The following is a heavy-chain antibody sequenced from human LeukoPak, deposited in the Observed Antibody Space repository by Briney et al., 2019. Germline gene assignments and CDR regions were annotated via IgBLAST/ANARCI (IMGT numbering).Heavy chain of an antibody. J-gene: IGHJ4*02. CDR2: ISSSSSYI. V-gene: IGHV3-21*01. Sequence: GGSLRLSCAASGFTFSSYSMNWVRQAPGKGLEWVSSISSSSSYIYYADSVKGRFTISRDNAKNSLYLQMNSLRAEDTAVYYCARGLTGTPRSNSVDFDYWGQGTLVTVSS. D-gene: IGHD7-27*01. CDR3: ARGLTGTPRSNSVDFDY. CDR1: GFTFSSYS.